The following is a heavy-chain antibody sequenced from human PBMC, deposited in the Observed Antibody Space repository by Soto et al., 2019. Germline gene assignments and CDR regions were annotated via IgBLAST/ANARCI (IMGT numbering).Heavy chain of an antibody. D-gene: IGHD6-6*01. CDR2: IKPSGGST. Sequence: QVQVVQSGAEVKKPGASVKVSCKASGYTFTRYYINWVRQAPGQGLEWMGIIKPSGGSTSYAQNLQGRVTMTRDTSTSTVYMELTSLRSEDTAVYYCVRGGSPPFYWGQGTLVTVSS. CDR3: VRGGSPPFY. V-gene: IGHV1-46*01. J-gene: IGHJ4*02. CDR1: GYTFTRYY.